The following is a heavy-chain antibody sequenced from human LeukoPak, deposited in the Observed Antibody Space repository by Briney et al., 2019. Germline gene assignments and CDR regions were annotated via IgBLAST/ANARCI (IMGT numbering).Heavy chain of an antibody. J-gene: IGHJ6*02. D-gene: IGHD5-18*01. V-gene: IGHV3-33*01. CDR2: IWYDGSNK. Sequence: GGSLRLSCAASGFTFSSYGMHWVRQAPGKGLEWVAVIWYDGSNKYYADSVKGRFTISRDNSKNTLYLQMNSLRAEDTAVYYCARDRARLGYGGGMDVWGQGTTVTVPS. CDR3: ARDRARLGYGGGMDV. CDR1: GFTFSSYG.